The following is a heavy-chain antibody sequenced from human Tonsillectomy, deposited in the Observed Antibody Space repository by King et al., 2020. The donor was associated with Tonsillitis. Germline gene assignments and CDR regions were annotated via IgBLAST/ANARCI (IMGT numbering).Heavy chain of an antibody. CDR2: ISGSGSTI. J-gene: IGHJ4*02. CDR3: ARVGLITIFGVDIPGRYFDY. CDR1: GFTFTNYE. D-gene: IGHD3-3*01. Sequence: VQLVESGGGLVQPGGSLRLSCAVSGFTFTNYEMNWVRQAPGKGLEGVSYISGSGSTIYYADSVRGRFTISRDDAKNSLYLQMDSLRAEDTALYYCARVGLITIFGVDIPGRYFDYWGQGTLVTVYS. V-gene: IGHV3-48*03.